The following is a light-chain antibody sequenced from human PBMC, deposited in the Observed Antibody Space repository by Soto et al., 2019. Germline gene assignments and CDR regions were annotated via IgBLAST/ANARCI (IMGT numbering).Light chain of an antibody. CDR3: SSYGGSYTVV. V-gene: IGLV2-11*01. CDR1: SSDVGGYHY. CDR2: DVA. Sequence: QSALTQPRSVSGSPGQSVTISCTGTSSDVGGYHYVSWYQHHPGKAPKLMIYDVARRPSGVPDRFSGSKSGNTASLTISGLQAEDEADYYCSSYGGSYTVVFGGGTQLTVL. J-gene: IGLJ2*01.